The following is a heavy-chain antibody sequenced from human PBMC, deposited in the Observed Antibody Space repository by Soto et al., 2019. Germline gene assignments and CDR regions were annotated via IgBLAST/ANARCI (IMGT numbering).Heavy chain of an antibody. CDR1: GGTFSRHA. D-gene: IGHD3-22*01. V-gene: IGHV1-69*01. CDR3: ARGWGYDSNDYYYAY. J-gene: IGHJ4*02. CDR2: IIPIFGTA. Sequence: QVQMVQSGAEVRKPGSSVKVSCKASGGTFSRHAISWVRQAPGQGLEWMGGIIPIFGTANHAQKFQGRVTIIADESKSKVYMELSSLRSEDTDMYYCARGWGYDSNDYYYAYWVQGTLVIVSS.